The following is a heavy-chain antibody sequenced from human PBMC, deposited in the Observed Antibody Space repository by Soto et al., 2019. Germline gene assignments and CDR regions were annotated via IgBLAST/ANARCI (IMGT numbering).Heavy chain of an antibody. Sequence: EVQLLESGGGLVQPGGSLRLSCVASGFTFSTNDMTWVRQAPGKGLEWVSIISDNSGTTFYADSVKGRFTVSRDNSKNTLYLQMNNLRAEDTAIYYCVKDNNWDDPGWGQGTLVTVSS. J-gene: IGHJ4*02. CDR1: GFTFSTND. D-gene: IGHD1-1*01. CDR3: VKDNNWDDPG. V-gene: IGHV3-23*01. CDR2: ISDNSGTT.